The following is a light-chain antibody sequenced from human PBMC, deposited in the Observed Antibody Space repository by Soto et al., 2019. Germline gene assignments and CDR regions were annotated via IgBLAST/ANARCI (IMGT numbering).Light chain of an antibody. CDR3: QQYNSYWT. CDR1: QSISSW. V-gene: IGKV1-5*03. CDR2: KAS. J-gene: IGKJ1*01. Sequence: DIQMNQSPSTPSASVGDRVTITCRASQSISSWLAWYQQKPGKAPKLLIYKASSLESGVPSRFSGSGSGTEFTLTISSLQPDDFATYYCQQYNSYWTFGQGTKVEIK.